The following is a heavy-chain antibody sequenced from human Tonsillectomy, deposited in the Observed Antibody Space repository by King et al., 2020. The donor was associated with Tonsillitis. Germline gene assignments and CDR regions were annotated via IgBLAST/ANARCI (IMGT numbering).Heavy chain of an antibody. CDR3: SRAVAAFLSHIYYGMDV. Sequence: VQLVQSGAEVKKPGASVKVSCKTSGYIFTDYYIHWVRQAPGQGLEWMGWINPNSGGTNYAQKFQGRVTMTRDTSISTAYMELSRLKSDDTAIYYCSRAVAAFLSHIYYGMDVWGQGTTVTVSS. CDR1: GYIFTDYY. V-gene: IGHV1-2*02. CDR2: INPNSGGT. D-gene: IGHD6-19*01. J-gene: IGHJ6*02.